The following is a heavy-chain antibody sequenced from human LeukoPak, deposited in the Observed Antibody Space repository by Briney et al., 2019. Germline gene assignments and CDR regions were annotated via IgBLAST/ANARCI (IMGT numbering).Heavy chain of an antibody. V-gene: IGHV4-61*01. Sequence: SETLSLTCTVSGGSVSSGSYYWSWIRQPPGKGLGWIGYIYYSGSTNYNPSLKSRVTISVDTSKNQFSLKLSSVTAADTAVYYCARVMRTAKKVLDYWGQGTLVTVSS. D-gene: IGHD3-3*01. J-gene: IGHJ4*02. CDR3: ARVMRTAKKVLDY. CDR2: IYYSGST. CDR1: GGSVSSGSYY.